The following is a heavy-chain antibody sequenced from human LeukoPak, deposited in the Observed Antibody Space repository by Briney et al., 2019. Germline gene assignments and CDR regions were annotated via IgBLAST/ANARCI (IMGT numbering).Heavy chain of an antibody. V-gene: IGHV3-30-3*01. CDR1: GFTFSSYA. D-gene: IGHD3-10*01. Sequence: PGRSLRLSCAASGFTFSSYAMHWVRQAPGKGLEWVAVISYDGSNKYYADSVKGRFTISRDNSKNTLYLQMNSLRAEDTAVYYCARYYGYDYWGQGTLVTVSS. CDR2: ISYDGSNK. J-gene: IGHJ4*02. CDR3: ARYYGYDY.